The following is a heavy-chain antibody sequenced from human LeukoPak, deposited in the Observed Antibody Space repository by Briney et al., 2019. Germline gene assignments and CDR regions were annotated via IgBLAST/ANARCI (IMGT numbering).Heavy chain of an antibody. CDR1: GYTFTGYY. Sequence: GASVKVSCKASGYTFTGYYMHWVRQAPGKGLEWMGGFDPEDGETIYAQKFQGRVTMTEDTSTDTAYMELSSLRSEDTAVYYCATDSSGWSLFDYWGQGTLVTVSS. CDR2: FDPEDGET. J-gene: IGHJ4*02. V-gene: IGHV1-24*01. CDR3: ATDSSGWSLFDY. D-gene: IGHD6-19*01.